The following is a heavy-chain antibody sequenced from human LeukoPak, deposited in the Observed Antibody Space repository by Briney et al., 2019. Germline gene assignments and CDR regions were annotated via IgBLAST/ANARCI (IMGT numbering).Heavy chain of an antibody. Sequence: AASVKVSCKASGYTFTGYGISWVRQAPGQGLEWMGSISPYNGNTNYAERFQDRFIMTTDTSTNTAYMELRSLRSDDTAVFYCARDHYDFVWGSYRPYFDYWGQGTLLTVSS. J-gene: IGHJ4*02. CDR3: ARDHYDFVWGSYRPYFDY. V-gene: IGHV1-18*04. CDR1: GYTFTGYG. CDR2: ISPYNGNT. D-gene: IGHD3-16*02.